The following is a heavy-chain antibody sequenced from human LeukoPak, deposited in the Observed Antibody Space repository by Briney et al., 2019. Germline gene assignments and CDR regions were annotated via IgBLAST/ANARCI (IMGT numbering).Heavy chain of an antibody. CDR3: ARDLTMVRGVINDVDY. V-gene: IGHV3-7*03. J-gene: IGHJ4*02. Sequence: GGSLRLSCAASGFTFSSYWMSWVRQGPGKGREWVANIKQDGSEKYYVDSVKGRFTISRDNAKNSLYLQMNSLRAEDTAVYYCARDLTMVRGVINDVDYWGQGTLVTVSS. CDR2: IKQDGSEK. D-gene: IGHD3-10*01. CDR1: GFTFSSYW.